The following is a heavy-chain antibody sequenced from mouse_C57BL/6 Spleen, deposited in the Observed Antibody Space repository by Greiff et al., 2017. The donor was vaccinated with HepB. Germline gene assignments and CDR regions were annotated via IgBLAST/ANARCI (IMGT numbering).Heavy chain of an antibody. CDR3: ARRYGSSYDAMDY. Sequence: VKLQESGPELVKPGASVKISCKASGYAFSSSWMNWVKQRPGKGLEWIGRIYPGDGDTNYNGKFKGKATLTADKSSSTAYMQLSSLTSEDSAVYFCARRYGSSYDAMDYWGQGTSVTVSS. CDR1: GYAFSSSW. J-gene: IGHJ4*01. CDR2: IYPGDGDT. D-gene: IGHD1-1*01. V-gene: IGHV1-82*01.